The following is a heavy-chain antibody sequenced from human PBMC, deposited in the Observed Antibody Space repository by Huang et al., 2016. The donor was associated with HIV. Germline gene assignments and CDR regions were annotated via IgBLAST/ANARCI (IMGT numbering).Heavy chain of an antibody. CDR2: GNHRGSA. Sequence: QVRLHQWGTGLVRPSETLSLTCAVYGGPLSGHYWCWGRLPPGGSLEWLGEGNHRGSANYNPSLKSRLSMSIDTSKKQFSLKLGSVTAADTALYYCARSLMGEDPFDIWGQGTLVTVSS. CDR1: GGPLSGHY. D-gene: IGHD3-16*01. V-gene: IGHV4-34*01. J-gene: IGHJ3*02. CDR3: ARSLMGEDPFDI.